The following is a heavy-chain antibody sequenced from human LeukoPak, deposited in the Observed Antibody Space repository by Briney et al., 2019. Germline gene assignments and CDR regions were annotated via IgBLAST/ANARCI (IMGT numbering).Heavy chain of an antibody. CDR3: ARTGWGGYYFDN. D-gene: IGHD3-10*01. CDR1: GYSISSSNW. Sequence: PSDTLSLTCAVSGYSISSSNWWGWIRQPPGKGPEWIGYVYYSGSTYYNSSLKSRVTMSVDTSRNQFSLKLSSVTAEDTAVYYCARTGWGGYYFDNWGQGTLVTVSS. V-gene: IGHV4-28*01. J-gene: IGHJ4*02. CDR2: VYYSGST.